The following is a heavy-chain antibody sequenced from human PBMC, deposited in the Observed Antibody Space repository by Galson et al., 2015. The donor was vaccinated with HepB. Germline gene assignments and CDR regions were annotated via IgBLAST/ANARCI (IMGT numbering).Heavy chain of an antibody. V-gene: IGHV1-18*01. J-gene: IGHJ6*02. CDR2: INTYNGCT. D-gene: IGHD4-17*01. CDR3: ARFSAMTTNYYYFGMDV. CDR1: GYAFTNYP. Sequence: SVKVSCKASGYAFTNYPICWVRQAPGQGLEWMGWINTYNGCTNYAQEFQGRITMTTDTSSTTAYMELRSLRSDDTAVFYCARFSAMTTNYYYFGMDVWGQGTTVTVSS.